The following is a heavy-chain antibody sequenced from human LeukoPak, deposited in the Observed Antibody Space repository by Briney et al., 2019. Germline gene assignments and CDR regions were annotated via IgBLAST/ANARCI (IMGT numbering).Heavy chain of an antibody. D-gene: IGHD3-22*01. V-gene: IGHV3-30*02. Sequence: DSVKGRFTISGDNSKNTLYLQMNSLRAEDTAVYYCAKTGGYYYANAFDIWGQGTMVTVSS. CDR3: AKTGGYYYANAFDI. J-gene: IGHJ3*02.